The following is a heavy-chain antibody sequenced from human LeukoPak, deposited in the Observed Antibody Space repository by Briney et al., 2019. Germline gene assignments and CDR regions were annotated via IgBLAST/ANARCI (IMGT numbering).Heavy chain of an antibody. CDR2: ISSPGTTI. D-gene: IGHD2-15*01. J-gene: IGHJ4*02. CDR1: GFSFSDYY. CDR3: ARGSGPLFYLDY. V-gene: IGHV3-11*04. Sequence: PGGSLRLSCAASGFSFSDYYMNWIRQAPGKGREWISHISSPGTTISYADSVKGRSTVSRDNAKNSLYLEMNSLRADDTAVYYCARGSGPLFYLDYWGQGTLVTVSS.